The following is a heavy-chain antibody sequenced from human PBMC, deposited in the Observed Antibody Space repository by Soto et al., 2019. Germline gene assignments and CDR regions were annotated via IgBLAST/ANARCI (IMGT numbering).Heavy chain of an antibody. CDR1: GFTFSSYA. CDR2: ISYDGSNK. Sequence: GGSLRLSCAASGFTFSSYAMHWVRQAPGKGLEWVAVISYDGSNKYYADSVRGRFTISRDNSKNTLYLQMNSLRAEDTAVYYCGRGPPRYVIVVVPAARIDYWGQGTLVTVSS. CDR3: GRGPPRYVIVVVPAARIDY. V-gene: IGHV3-30-3*01. J-gene: IGHJ4*02. D-gene: IGHD2-2*01.